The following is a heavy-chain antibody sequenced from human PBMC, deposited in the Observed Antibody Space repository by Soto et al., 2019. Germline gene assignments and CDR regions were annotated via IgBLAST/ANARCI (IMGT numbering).Heavy chain of an antibody. CDR1: GFTFSSYA. J-gene: IGHJ4*02. D-gene: IGHD3-22*01. CDR3: ASRNYYDSSGYYYLFDY. CDR2: ISGSGGST. Sequence: PGGSLRLSCAASGFTFSSYAMSWVRQAPGKGLEWVSAISGSGGSTYYADSVKGRFTISRDNSKNTLYLQMNSLRAEDTAVYYCASRNYYDSSGYYYLFDYWGRGTLVTVSS. V-gene: IGHV3-23*01.